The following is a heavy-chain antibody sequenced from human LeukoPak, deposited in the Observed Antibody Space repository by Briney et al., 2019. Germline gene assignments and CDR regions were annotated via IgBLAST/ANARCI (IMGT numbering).Heavy chain of an antibody. J-gene: IGHJ4*02. Sequence: ASVKVSCKASGYTFTSYGISWVRQAPGQGLEWMGWISAYNGNTNYAQKLQGRVTMTTDTSTSTAYMELRSLRSDDTAVYYCATSQYYYDSSGYYYGYWGQGTLVTVSS. CDR1: GYTFTSYG. CDR3: ATSQYYYDSSGYYYGY. CDR2: ISAYNGNT. D-gene: IGHD3-22*01. V-gene: IGHV1-18*01.